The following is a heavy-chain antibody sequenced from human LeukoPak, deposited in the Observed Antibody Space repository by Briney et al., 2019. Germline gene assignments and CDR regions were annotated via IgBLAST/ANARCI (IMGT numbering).Heavy chain of an antibody. D-gene: IGHD1-1*01. Sequence: SETLSLTCAVYGGSFSGYYWSWIRQPPGKGLEWIGEINHSGSTNYNPSLKSRVTISVDTSKNQFPLKLSSVTAADTAVYYCARGLRQPRHYYYYMDVWGKGTTVTVSS. V-gene: IGHV4-34*01. J-gene: IGHJ6*03. CDR1: GGSFSGYY. CDR2: INHSGST. CDR3: ARGLRQPRHYYYYMDV.